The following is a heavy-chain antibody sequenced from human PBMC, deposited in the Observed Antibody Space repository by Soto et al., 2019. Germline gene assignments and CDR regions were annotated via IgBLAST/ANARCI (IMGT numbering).Heavy chain of an antibody. D-gene: IGHD3-3*01. V-gene: IGHV3-7*01. Sequence: EVQLVESGGGLVQPGGSLRLSCAASGFTFSSYWMSWVRQAPGKGLEWVANIKQDGSEKYYVDSVKGRFTISRDNAKNSLYLQMNSLRADDTAVYYCARVPKALEWWGLQYYYMDVWGKGTTVTVSS. CDR2: IKQDGSEK. CDR3: ARVPKALEWWGLQYYYMDV. J-gene: IGHJ6*03. CDR1: GFTFSSYW.